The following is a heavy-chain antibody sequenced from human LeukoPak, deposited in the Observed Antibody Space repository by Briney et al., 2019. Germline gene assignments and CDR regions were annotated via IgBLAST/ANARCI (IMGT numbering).Heavy chain of an antibody. CDR3: ARHMSSGTYPMDV. J-gene: IGHJ6*02. CDR1: GGSISSHY. V-gene: IGHV4-59*08. CDR2: IYYSGST. D-gene: IGHD1-26*01. Sequence: KTSGTLSLTCTVSGGSISSHYWSWIRQPPGKGLEWIAYIYYSGSTNYNPSLQSRVAISVDTSKNQLSLKVSSVTAADTAVYYCARHMSSGTYPMDVWGQGTTVTVSS.